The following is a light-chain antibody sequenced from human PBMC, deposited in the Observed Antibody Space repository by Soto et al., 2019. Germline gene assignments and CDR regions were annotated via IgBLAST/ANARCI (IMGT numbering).Light chain of an antibody. CDR1: QDISRW. V-gene: IGKV1-12*01. J-gene: IGKJ4*01. CDR2: TAS. CDR3: QQANSFPLT. Sequence: DIQMTQSPSSVSASAGDRVTITCRASQDISRWLAWYQQKPGKAPKLLIYTASNLQSGVPSRFSGIGSGTDFTLTISSLQPEDFATYYCQQANSFPLTFGGGTKVEIK.